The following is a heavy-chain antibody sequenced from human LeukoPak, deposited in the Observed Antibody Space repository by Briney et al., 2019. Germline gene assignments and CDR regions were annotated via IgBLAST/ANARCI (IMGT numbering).Heavy chain of an antibody. Sequence: SVKVSCKASGGTFSSYAISWVRQAPGQGLEWMGGIIPIFGTANYAQKFQGRVTITADESASTAYMELSSLRSEDTAVYYCARDRITMVRGARTGGWFDPWGQGTLVTVSS. J-gene: IGHJ5*02. V-gene: IGHV1-69*01. CDR3: ARDRITMVRGARTGGWFDP. D-gene: IGHD3-10*01. CDR1: GGTFSSYA. CDR2: IIPIFGTA.